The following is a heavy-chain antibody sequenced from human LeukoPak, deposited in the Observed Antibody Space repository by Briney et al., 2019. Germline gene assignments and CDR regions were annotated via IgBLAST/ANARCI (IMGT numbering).Heavy chain of an antibody. CDR2: IIPIFGTA. D-gene: IGHD2-21*01. CDR3: AADRNNPAYCGGDCFFS. V-gene: IGHV1-69*13. CDR1: GGTFSSYA. J-gene: IGHJ5*02. Sequence: SVKVSCKASGGTFSSYAISWVRQAPGQGLEWMGGIIPIFGTANYAQKFQGRVTITADESTSTAYMELSSLRSEDTAVYYCAADRNNPAYCGGDCFFSWGQGTLVTVSS.